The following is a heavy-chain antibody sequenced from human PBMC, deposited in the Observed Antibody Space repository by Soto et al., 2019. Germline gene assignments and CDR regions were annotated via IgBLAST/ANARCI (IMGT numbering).Heavy chain of an antibody. CDR2: FSGSGGNI. J-gene: IGHJ6*02. V-gene: IGHV3-23*01. D-gene: IGHD1-26*01. CDR3: AKDPPWTVGPLAMDV. CDR1: GFAFSTHA. Sequence: GRSLRLSCVASGFAFSTHAMSWVRQAPGKGLEWVSTFSGSGGNIYYAESVKGRLTISRDDSKNTLYLQMNSLRVEDTAVYYCAKDPPWTVGPLAMDVWGQGTTVTVSS.